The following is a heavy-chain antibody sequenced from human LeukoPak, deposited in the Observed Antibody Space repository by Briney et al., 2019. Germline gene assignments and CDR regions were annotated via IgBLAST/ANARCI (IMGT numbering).Heavy chain of an antibody. D-gene: IGHD2-8*01. CDR3: SRENGAFSPFGY. V-gene: IGHV4-4*02. CDR1: GGSITSTNW. CDR2: VSLSGLT. J-gene: IGHJ4*02. Sequence: SGTLSLTCGVSGGSITSTNWWSWVRQPPGQGLEWIGEVSLSGLTNYNPSLSSRVIMALDTSKNHLTLHLTSVTAADTAVYYCSRENGAFSPFGYWGQGYLVTVLS.